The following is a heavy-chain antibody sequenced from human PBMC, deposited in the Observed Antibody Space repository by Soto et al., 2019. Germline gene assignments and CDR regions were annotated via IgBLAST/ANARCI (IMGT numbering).Heavy chain of an antibody. V-gene: IGHV4-34*01. D-gene: IGHD3-22*01. J-gene: IGHJ6*02. Sequence: SETLSLTCAVYGGSFSGYYWSWIRQPPGKGLEWIGEINHSGSTNYNPSLKSRVTISVDTSKNQFSLKLSSVTAADTAVYYCARGRSSGYYLYYYYGMDVWGQGTTVTSP. CDR2: INHSGST. CDR1: GGSFSGYY. CDR3: ARGRSSGYYLYYYYGMDV.